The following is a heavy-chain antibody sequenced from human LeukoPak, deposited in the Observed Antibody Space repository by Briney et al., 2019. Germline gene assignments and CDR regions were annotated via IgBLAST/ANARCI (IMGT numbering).Heavy chain of an antibody. D-gene: IGHD3-16*01. V-gene: IGHV3-15*01. CDR3: TTGVGYVWGTIGRLDI. Sequence: PGGSLRLSCAASGFTFSNAWMSWVRQAPGKGLEWVGRIKSKTDGGTTDYAAPVKGRFTIPRDDSKNTLYLQMNSLKTEDTAVYYCTTGVGYVWGTIGRLDIWGQGTMVTVSS. CDR2: IKSKTDGGTT. J-gene: IGHJ3*02. CDR1: GFTFSNAW.